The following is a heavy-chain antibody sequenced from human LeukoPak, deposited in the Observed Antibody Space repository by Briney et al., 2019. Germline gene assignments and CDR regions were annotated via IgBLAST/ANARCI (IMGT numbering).Heavy chain of an antibody. CDR1: GGTLSSYA. CDR3: ARAWFGELLLFDYFDY. D-gene: IGHD3-10*01. CDR2: IIPILGIA. J-gene: IGHJ4*02. Sequence: ASVKVSCKASGGTLSSYAISWVRQAPGQGLEWMGRIIPILGIANYAQKFQGRVTITADKSTSTAYMELSSLRSEDTAVYYCARAWFGELLLFDYFDYWGQGTLVTVSS. V-gene: IGHV1-69*04.